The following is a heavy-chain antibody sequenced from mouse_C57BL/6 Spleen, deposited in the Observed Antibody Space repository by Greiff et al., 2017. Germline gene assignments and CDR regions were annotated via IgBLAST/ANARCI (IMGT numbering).Heavy chain of an antibody. CDR1: GYTFTSYW. D-gene: IGHD1-1*01. CDR3: ARTYYGSSALGY. J-gene: IGHJ2*01. V-gene: IGHV1-50*01. Sequence: QVQLQQPGAELVKPGASVKLSCKASGYTFTSYWMQWVKQRPGQGLEWIGEIDPSDSYTNYNQKFKGKATLTVDTSSSTAYMQLSSLTAEDSAVYDCARTYYGSSALGYWGQGTTLTVSS. CDR2: IDPSDSYT.